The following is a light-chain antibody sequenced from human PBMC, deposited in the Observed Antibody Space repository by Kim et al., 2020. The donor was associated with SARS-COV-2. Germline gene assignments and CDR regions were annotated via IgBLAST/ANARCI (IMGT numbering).Light chain of an antibody. V-gene: IGKV1-27*01. CDR3: QKYNGAPCT. CDR1: QVIKNF. Sequence: SCGESVPMTCRADQVIKNFFEVYTQRPGKAPKLLIYATSALHSGVPSRFSGSKSVTHFTLPLDSLQPEDFATYYCQKYNGAPCTFGQGTKVDIK. J-gene: IGKJ1*01. CDR2: ATS.